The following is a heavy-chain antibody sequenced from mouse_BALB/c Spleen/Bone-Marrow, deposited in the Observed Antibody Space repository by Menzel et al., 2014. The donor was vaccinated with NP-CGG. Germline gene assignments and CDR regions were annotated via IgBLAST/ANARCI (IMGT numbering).Heavy chain of an antibody. J-gene: IGHJ4*01. CDR2: IWSGGIT. Sequence: QVQLQQSGPGLVQPSQSLSITCTVSGFSLTSYGVHWVRQTPGKGLEWLGVIWSGGITDYDAAFISRLNITKDNSKNQVFFKMNSLRADDTAIYYCARKNVLFSFSAFACWGPGTSVTVSS. D-gene: IGHD6-2*01. CDR3: ARKNVLFSFSAFAC. V-gene: IGHV2-2*01. CDR1: GFSLTSYG.